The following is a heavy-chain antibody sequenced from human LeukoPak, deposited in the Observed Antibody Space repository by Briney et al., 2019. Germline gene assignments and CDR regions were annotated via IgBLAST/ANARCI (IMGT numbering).Heavy chain of an antibody. D-gene: IGHD6-13*01. J-gene: IGHJ6*02. CDR3: ARDGMAAAGQYYCYGMDV. CDR2: ISYDGSNK. V-gene: IGHV3-30*03. Sequence: GGSLRLSCAASGFTFSSYGMHWVRQAPGKGLEWVAVISYDGSNKYYADSVKGRFTISRDNSKNTLYLQMNSLRAEDTAVYYCARDGMAAAGQYYCYGMDVWGQGTTVTVSS. CDR1: GFTFSSYG.